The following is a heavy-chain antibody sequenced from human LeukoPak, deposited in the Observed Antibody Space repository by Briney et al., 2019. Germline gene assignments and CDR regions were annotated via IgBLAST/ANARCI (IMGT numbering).Heavy chain of an antibody. CDR2: ISGSGAST. V-gene: IGHV3-23*01. J-gene: IGHJ4*02. CDR1: GYTFSSCA. D-gene: IGHD6-19*01. CDR3: AKLKDTYSRGRYDC. Sequence: GGSLRLACAASGYTFSSCAMSWVRQAPGRGLEWVSAISGSGASTYYADSVKGRFTVSRDNSKNTLSLQMNSLRAEGTGVYYCAKLKDTYSRGRYDCWGQGTLVTVSS.